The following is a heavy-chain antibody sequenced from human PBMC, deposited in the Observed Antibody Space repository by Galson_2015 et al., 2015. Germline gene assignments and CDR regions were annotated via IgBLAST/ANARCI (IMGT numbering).Heavy chain of an antibody. CDR1: GFSLSTYGLG. CDR2: THWNDDD. D-gene: IGHD1-26*01. CDR3: AHRVVGVGFHY. J-gene: IGHJ4*02. V-gene: IGHV2-5*01. Sequence: PALVNPTQPLTLPCTFSGFSLSTYGLGVGWVRQPPGKALEWLAITHWNDDDHYSPSLKTRLTITKDTSKSQVVLTLTNMDPVDTATYYCAHRVVGVGFHYWGQGTLVTVST.